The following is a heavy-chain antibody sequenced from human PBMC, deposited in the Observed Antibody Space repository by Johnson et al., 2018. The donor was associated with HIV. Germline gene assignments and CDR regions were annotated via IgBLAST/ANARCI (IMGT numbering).Heavy chain of an antibody. V-gene: IGHV3-30*18. D-gene: IGHD6-13*01. CDR1: GFTFSSYG. CDR2: ISYDGSNK. J-gene: IGHJ3*02. CDR3: AKDVRMGIAAAAAHAFDI. Sequence: QVQLVESGGGVVQPGRSLRLSCAASGFTFSSYGMHWVRQAPGKGLEWVAVISYDGSNKYYADSVKGRFTISRDNSKNTLYLQMNSLRAEDTAVYYCAKDVRMGIAAAAAHAFDIWGQGTMVTVSS.